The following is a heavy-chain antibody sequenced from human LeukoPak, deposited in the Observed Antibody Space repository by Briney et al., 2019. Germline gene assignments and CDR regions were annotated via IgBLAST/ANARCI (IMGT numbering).Heavy chain of an antibody. Sequence: GGSLRLSCAASGFTVISNYMSWVRQAPGKGLEWVSVIYSGGSTYYADSVKGRFTISRDNSKNTVFLQMNSLRAEDTAVYYCARAFHSDSSGYYSGFYCGQGTLVTVSS. CDR1: GFTVISNY. D-gene: IGHD3-22*01. CDR2: IYSGGST. V-gene: IGHV3-53*01. J-gene: IGHJ4*02. CDR3: ARAFHSDSSGYYSGFY.